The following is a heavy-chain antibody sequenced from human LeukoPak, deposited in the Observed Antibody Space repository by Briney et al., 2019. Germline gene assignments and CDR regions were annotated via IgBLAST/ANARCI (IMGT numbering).Heavy chain of an antibody. Sequence: GGSLRLSCAASGFTFSSYWMSWVRQAPGKGLEWVANIKQDGSEKYYVDSVKGRFTISRDNAKNSLYLQMNSLRAEDTAVYYCAKGKYSYGPPTHDAFDIWGQGTMVTVSS. CDR2: IKQDGSEK. D-gene: IGHD5-18*01. J-gene: IGHJ3*02. CDR1: GFTFSSYW. V-gene: IGHV3-7*01. CDR3: AKGKYSYGPPTHDAFDI.